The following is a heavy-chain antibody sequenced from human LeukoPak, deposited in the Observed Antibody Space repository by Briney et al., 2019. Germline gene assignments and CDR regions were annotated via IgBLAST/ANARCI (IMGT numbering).Heavy chain of an antibody. CDR1: GFQFNLAW. J-gene: IGHJ4*02. D-gene: IGHD6-6*01. CDR2: ITPHDE. CDR3: VWSSTWDKRFYLDQ. V-gene: IGHV3-15*01. Sequence: GGSLRLSCAASGFQFNLAWMSWVRQAPGKGLEWVARITPHDEDYATSVKGRFTISRDDSQDMVFLQMSSLRSDDTAVYYCVWSSTWDKRFYLDQWGQGTLVTISS.